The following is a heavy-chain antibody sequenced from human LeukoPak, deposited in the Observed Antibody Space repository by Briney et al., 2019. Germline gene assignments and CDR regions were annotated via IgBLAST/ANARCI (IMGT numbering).Heavy chain of an antibody. CDR2: ISRGGSDI. CDR1: GFTSSNYE. J-gene: IGHJ4*02. Sequence: PGGSLRLSCAASGFTSSNYEMNWVRQAPGQGLEWVSYISRGGSDIYYADSVKGRFTISSDNAKNSVYLQMNSLRAEDTAVYYCARAQLLRLKNFLDYWGQGTLVTVSS. CDR3: ARAQLLRLKNFLDY. D-gene: IGHD4-23*01. V-gene: IGHV3-48*03.